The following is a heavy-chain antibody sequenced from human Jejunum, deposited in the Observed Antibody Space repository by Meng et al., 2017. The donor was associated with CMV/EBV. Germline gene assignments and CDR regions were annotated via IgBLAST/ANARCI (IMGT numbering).Heavy chain of an antibody. CDR2: IYDSGAT. CDR3: VGNYDVHLNWFDP. D-gene: IGHD3-10*02. J-gene: IGHJ5*02. CDR1: GDSITNNLYY. Sequence: GDSITNNLYYWTWIRQPPGKGLEWIGYIYDSGATHYNPSLKGRATMSVDTSKNQFSLNLKSVTAADTAIYYCVGNYDVHLNWFDPWGRGTLVTVSS. V-gene: IGHV4-30-4*01.